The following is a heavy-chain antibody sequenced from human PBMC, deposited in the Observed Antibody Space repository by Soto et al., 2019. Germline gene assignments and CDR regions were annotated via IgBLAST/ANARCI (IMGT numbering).Heavy chain of an antibody. Sequence: SETLSLTCTVSGGSISSYYWSWIRQPPGKGLEWIGYIYYSGSTNYNPSLKSRVTISVDTSKNQFSLKLSSVTAADTAVYYCARDYFYYDSSGYYSYYGMDVWGQGTTVTVSS. D-gene: IGHD3-22*01. CDR2: IYYSGST. CDR3: ARDYFYYDSSGYYSYYGMDV. V-gene: IGHV4-59*01. CDR1: GGSISSYY. J-gene: IGHJ6*02.